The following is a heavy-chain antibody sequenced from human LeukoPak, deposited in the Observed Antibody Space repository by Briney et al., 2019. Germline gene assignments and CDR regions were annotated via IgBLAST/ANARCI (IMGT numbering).Heavy chain of an antibody. J-gene: IGHJ6*03. CDR2: ISATSGAT. CDR1: GFTFNSHA. CDR3: AKDGHVTYHYFHMDV. D-gene: IGHD3-10*02. Sequence: GGSLRLSCAISGFTFNSHAMIWVRQAPGKGLEWLSCISATSGATWYADSVKGRFTISRDNSKNTLYLQMNDLRAEDTAIYYCAKDGHVTYHYFHMDVWGKGTTVTVSS. V-gene: IGHV3-23*01.